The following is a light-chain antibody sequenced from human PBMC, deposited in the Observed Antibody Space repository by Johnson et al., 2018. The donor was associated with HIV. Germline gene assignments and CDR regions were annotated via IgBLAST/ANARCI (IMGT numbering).Light chain of an antibody. J-gene: IGLJ1*01. Sequence: QSVLSQPPSVSAAPGQKVTISCSGSSSNIGNNYVSWYQVLPGTAPKLLIYENNKRPSGIPDRFSGSKSGTSATLGITGLQTGDEADYYCGTWDSSLSSGRGVFGTRTKVTV. V-gene: IGLV1-51*02. CDR2: ENN. CDR1: SSNIGNNY. CDR3: GTWDSSLSSGRGV.